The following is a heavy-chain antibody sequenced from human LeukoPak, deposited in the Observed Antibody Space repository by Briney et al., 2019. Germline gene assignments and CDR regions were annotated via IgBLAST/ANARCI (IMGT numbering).Heavy chain of an antibody. Sequence: QAGASLRLSCAASGFTFSSYAMSWVRQAPGKGLEWVSAISGSGTRTYYADSVKGRFTISRDNPKNTLYLQMNSLRAEDTAVYYCAKEETRAYGGDWGQGTLVTVSS. CDR3: AKEETRAYGGD. D-gene: IGHD4-23*01. CDR1: GFTFSSYA. CDR2: ISGSGTRT. V-gene: IGHV3-23*01. J-gene: IGHJ4*02.